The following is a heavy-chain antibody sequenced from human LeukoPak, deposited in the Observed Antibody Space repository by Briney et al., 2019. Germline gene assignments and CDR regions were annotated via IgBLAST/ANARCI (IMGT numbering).Heavy chain of an antibody. D-gene: IGHD3-22*01. V-gene: IGHV3-21*01. CDR2: ISKTSTYI. J-gene: IGHJ4*02. Sequence: PGGSLRLSCAASGFRFDTHDLTWVRQAPGKGLECVSYISKTSTYIYYADSVKGRFTISRDNPKHLLHLQMTSLRAEDTAVYFCAGDSRKGGYYSEFWGQGTVVIVSS. CDR3: AGDSRKGGYYSEF. CDR1: GFRFDTHD.